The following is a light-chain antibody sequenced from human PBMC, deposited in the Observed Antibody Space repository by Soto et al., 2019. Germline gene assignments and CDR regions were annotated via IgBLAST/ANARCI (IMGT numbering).Light chain of an antibody. J-gene: IGKJ4*01. CDR3: QHYGSSPLT. CDR1: QSVNATH. Sequence: IVLTQSPDTLSLSPGERATLSCRASQSVNATHLAWYQQKPGQAPRLLLYGASTRATGIPDRFSGSGSGTDFTLTISRVEPEDFAVFYCQHYGSSPLTFGGGTKVEIK. V-gene: IGKV3-20*01. CDR2: GAS.